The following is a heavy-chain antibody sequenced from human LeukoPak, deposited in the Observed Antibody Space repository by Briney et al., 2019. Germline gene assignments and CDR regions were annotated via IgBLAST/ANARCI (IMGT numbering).Heavy chain of an antibody. Sequence: GGSLSLSCAGSGFTFGSYSMNWVRHAPGKGLEWVSYIGHTGSITDYADSVKGRFTVSRDNAKNSLNLQMNTLRAEDTAVYYCVRDGAVVTSGSYPWRYFQYWGLGTLVTVSS. D-gene: IGHD3-10*01. V-gene: IGHV3-48*04. CDR2: IGHTGSIT. CDR1: GFTFGSYS. J-gene: IGHJ1*01. CDR3: VRDGAVVTSGSYPWRYFQY.